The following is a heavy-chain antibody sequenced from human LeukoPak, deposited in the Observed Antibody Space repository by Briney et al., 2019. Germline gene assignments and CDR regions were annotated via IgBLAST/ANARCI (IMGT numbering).Heavy chain of an antibody. V-gene: IGHV3-23*01. CDR3: AKEGGYCSGGSCFYFDY. Sequence: PGGSLRLSCAASGFTFSDYYMSWVRQAPGKGLEWVSAISGSGGSTYYADSVKGRFTISRDNSKNTLYLQMNSLRAEDTAVYYCAKEGGYCSGGSCFYFDYWGQGTLVTVSS. D-gene: IGHD2-15*01. CDR2: ISGSGGST. J-gene: IGHJ4*02. CDR1: GFTFSDYY.